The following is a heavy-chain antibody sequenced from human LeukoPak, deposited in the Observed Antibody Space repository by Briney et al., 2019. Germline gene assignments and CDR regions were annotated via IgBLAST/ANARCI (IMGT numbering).Heavy chain of an antibody. J-gene: IGHJ5*02. V-gene: IGHV1-2*02. CDR2: INPKSGGT. CDR3: VRDMIAAAGTGA. CDR1: GYTFTGYY. Sequence: ASVKVSCKASGYTFTGYYMHWVRQAPGQGLEWMGWINPKSGGTNYAQNFQGRVTMTSDTSISTASMELSGLRFDDRAVYYCVRDMIAAAGTGAWGQGTLVTVSS. D-gene: IGHD6-13*01.